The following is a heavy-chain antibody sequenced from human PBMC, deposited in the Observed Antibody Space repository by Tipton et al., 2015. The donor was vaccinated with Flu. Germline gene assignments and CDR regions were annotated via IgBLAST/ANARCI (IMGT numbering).Heavy chain of an antibody. J-gene: IGHJ4*02. CDR3: SRETPSTYYYYFDS. CDR1: GGFITGGNFY. Sequence: TLSLTCTVSGGFITGGNFYWSWIRQPAGKGLEWIGRIYDNGSTQYNSSLKSRVTLSLDTSKNQFSLKLTSVTAADTAVYYCSRETPSTYYYYFDSWGQGTRVTVSS. V-gene: IGHV4-61*02. D-gene: IGHD3-10*01. CDR2: IYDNGST.